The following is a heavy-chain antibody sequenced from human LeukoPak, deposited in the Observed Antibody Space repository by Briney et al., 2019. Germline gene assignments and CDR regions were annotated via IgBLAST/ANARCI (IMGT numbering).Heavy chain of an antibody. Sequence: GGSLRLSCAASGFTFSTYAMTWVRQAPGKGLEWVSAISGSGGSTYYADSVKGRFTISRDNSKNTLYLQMNSLRAEDTAVYYCAKEVEWLRLFDYWGQGTLVTVSS. J-gene: IGHJ4*02. CDR2: ISGSGGST. D-gene: IGHD5-12*01. CDR1: GFTFSTYA. V-gene: IGHV3-23*01. CDR3: AKEVEWLRLFDY.